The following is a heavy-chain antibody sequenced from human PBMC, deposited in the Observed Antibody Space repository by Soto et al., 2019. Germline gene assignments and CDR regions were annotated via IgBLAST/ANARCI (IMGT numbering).Heavy chain of an antibody. D-gene: IGHD6-6*01. CDR3: ARVGGLAARTFDY. CDR1: GGSISDFY. J-gene: IGHJ4*02. V-gene: IGHV4-59*01. Sequence: PASTRALTCTVSGGSISDFYWSWIRQPPGKGLEWIGYIYYSGSTNYNPSLKSRVTISVDTSKNQFSLNLRSMSPADTAVYYCARVGGLAARTFDYWGPGTLVTVS. CDR2: IYYSGST.